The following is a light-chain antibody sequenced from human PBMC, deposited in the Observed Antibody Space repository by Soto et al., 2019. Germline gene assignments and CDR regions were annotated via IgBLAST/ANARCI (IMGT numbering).Light chain of an antibody. V-gene: IGKV3-11*01. CDR2: DAS. J-gene: IGKJ2*01. Sequence: EIVLTQSPATLSLSPGERATLSCRASQSVSSSLAWYQQKPGQAPRLLIYDASNRATDIPARFSGSGSGTDFTLTISSLEPEDFAVYYCLQRSNWPSTFGQGTKLEIK. CDR1: QSVSSS. CDR3: LQRSNWPST.